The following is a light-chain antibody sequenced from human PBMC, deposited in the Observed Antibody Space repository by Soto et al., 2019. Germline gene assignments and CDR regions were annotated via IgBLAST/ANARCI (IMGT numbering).Light chain of an antibody. J-gene: IGLJ3*02. V-gene: IGLV2-14*01. Sequence: QSALTQPASVSGSPGQSITISCTGTSSDVGGSRFVSWYQQHPDKAPELLIYEVSNRPSGVSIRFSGSKSGNTASLTISGLQAKDEAYYYCNSFTISNTLVFGGGTKLTVL. CDR2: EVS. CDR1: SSDVGGSRF. CDR3: NSFTISNTLV.